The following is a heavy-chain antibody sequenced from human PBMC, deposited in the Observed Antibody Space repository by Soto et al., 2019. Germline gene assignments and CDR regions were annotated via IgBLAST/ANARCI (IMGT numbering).Heavy chain of an antibody. V-gene: IGHV4-4*02. CDR1: GGSISSSNW. J-gene: IGHJ4*02. CDR2: IYHSGST. CDR3: ASSVDTAMEHYFHY. D-gene: IGHD5-18*01. Sequence: SETLSLTCAVSGGSISSSNWWSWVRRPPGKGLEWIGEIYHSGSTNYNPSLKSRVTISVDKSKNQFSLKLSSVTAADTAVYYCASSVDTAMEHYFHYWGQGTLVTVSS.